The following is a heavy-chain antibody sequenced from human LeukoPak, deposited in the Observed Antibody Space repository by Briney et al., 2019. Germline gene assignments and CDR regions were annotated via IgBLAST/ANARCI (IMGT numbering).Heavy chain of an antibody. D-gene: IGHD3-3*01. CDR1: RPSFINYV. CDR3: AKITIFGVGIDY. J-gene: IGHJ4*02. Sequence: GGCLRLSCSAPRPSFINYVMPTVRQAPGKGLECEAFIQDDGNNKYYTDSVKGRFTISRDNSKNTLYLQMNSLRPEDTAVYYCAKITIFGVGIDYWGQGTLVTVSS. CDR2: IQDDGNNK. V-gene: IGHV3-30*02.